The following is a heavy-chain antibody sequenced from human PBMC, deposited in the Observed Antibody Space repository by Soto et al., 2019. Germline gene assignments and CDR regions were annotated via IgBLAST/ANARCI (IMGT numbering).Heavy chain of an antibody. V-gene: IGHV1-18*04. J-gene: IGHJ5*02. Sequence: ASVKISCKASGYTFTSHGISWVRQAPGHGREGMGWISAYNGNTTYAQNFQGRVTMTRDPSINTAYLELNRLKSDYPAVYYCALTDCRSTSCYNDSFDPWGQGPLVTVSS. CDR2: ISAYNGNT. CDR1: GYTFTSHG. CDR3: ALTDCRSTSCYNDSFDP. D-gene: IGHD2-2*02.